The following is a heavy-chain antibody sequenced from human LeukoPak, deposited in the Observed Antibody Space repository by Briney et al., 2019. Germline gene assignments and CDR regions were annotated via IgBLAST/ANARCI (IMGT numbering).Heavy chain of an antibody. J-gene: IGHJ3*02. V-gene: IGHV3-30-3*01. Sequence: GRSLRLSCAASGFTFSSYAMHWVRQAPGKGLGWVAVISYDGSNKYYADSVKGRFTISRDSSKNTLYLQMNSLRAEDTAVYYCARYTPKKMLNGLRTFDIWGQGTMVTVSS. CDR3: ARYTPKKMLNGLRTFDI. CDR1: GFTFSSYA. D-gene: IGHD5-12*01. CDR2: ISYDGSNK.